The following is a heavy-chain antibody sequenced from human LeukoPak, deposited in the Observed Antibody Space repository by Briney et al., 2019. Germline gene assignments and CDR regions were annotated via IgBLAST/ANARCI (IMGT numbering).Heavy chain of an antibody. J-gene: IGHJ4*02. CDR1: GFTFSNYA. D-gene: IGHD1-1*01. CDR2: ISGSGGST. V-gene: IGHV3-23*01. Sequence: GGSLRLSCAVSGFTFSNYAMSWVRQAPGKGREWVSAISGSGGSTNYADSVKGRFTISRDTSKNTVYLQMNSLRAEDTAVYYCTKWNGYASDWGQGTLVTVSA. CDR3: TKWNGYASD.